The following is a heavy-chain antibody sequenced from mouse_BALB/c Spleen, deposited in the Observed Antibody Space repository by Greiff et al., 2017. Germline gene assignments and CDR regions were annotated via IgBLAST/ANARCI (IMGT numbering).Heavy chain of an antibody. CDR3: ARGGDYGNFFAY. Sequence: DLVKPGASVKLSCKASGYTFTSYWINWIKQRPGQGLEWIGRIAPGSGSTYYNEMFKGKATLTVDTSSSTAYIQLSSLSSEDSAVYFCARGGDYGNFFAYWGQGTLVTVSA. J-gene: IGHJ3*01. CDR1: GYTFTSYW. CDR2: IAPGSGST. V-gene: IGHV1S41*01. D-gene: IGHD2-1*01.